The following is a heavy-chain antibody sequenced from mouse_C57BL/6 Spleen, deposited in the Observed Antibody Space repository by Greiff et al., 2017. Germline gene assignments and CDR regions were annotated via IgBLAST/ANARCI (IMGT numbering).Heavy chain of an antibody. V-gene: IGHV1-20*01. D-gene: IGHD2-5*01. CDR1: GYSFTGYF. J-gene: IGHJ3*01. CDR2: INPYNGDT. CDR3: ARAYYSNYEGFAY. Sequence: EVQLQQSGPELVKPGDSVKISCKASGYSFTGYFMNWVMQSHGKSLEWIGRINPYNGDTFYNQKFKGKATLTVDKSSSTAHMELRSLTSEDSAVYYCARAYYSNYEGFAYWGQGTLVTVSA.